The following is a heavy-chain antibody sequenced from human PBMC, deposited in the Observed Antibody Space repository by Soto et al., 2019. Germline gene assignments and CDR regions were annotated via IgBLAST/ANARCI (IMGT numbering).Heavy chain of an antibody. CDR1: GGSISSSNW. CDR3: TSAPMPRQYYFDY. D-gene: IGHD2-2*01. Sequence: QVQLQEPGPGLVKPSGTLSLTCAVSGGSISSSNWWSWVRQPPGKGLEWIGEIYHSGSTNYNPSLRCGVTISEDKPKNQYSLKLSSVAAADRAGYCCTSAPMPRQYYFDYWGQGNLVTVSS. V-gene: IGHV4-4*01. CDR2: IYHSGST. J-gene: IGHJ4*02.